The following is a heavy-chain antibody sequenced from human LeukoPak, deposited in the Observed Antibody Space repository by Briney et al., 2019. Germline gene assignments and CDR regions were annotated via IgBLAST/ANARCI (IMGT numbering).Heavy chain of an antibody. CDR2: ISSSGSTI. Sequence: GGSLRLSCAACGFTFSSYEMNWVRQAPGKGLEWVSYISSSGSTIYYADSVKGRFTISRDNAKNSLYLQMNSLRAEDTAVYYCARDSDYYEFDPWGQGTLVTVSS. V-gene: IGHV3-48*03. CDR3: ARDSDYYEFDP. D-gene: IGHD3-3*01. J-gene: IGHJ5*02. CDR1: GFTFSSYE.